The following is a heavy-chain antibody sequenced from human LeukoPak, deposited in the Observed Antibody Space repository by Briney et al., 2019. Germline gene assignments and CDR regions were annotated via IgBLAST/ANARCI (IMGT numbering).Heavy chain of an antibody. D-gene: IGHD3-10*01. CDR2: IYPGDSDT. J-gene: IGHJ6*03. CDR1: GYSFTSYW. CDR3: ARHQGSGSYPYYYYMDA. Sequence: GESLKISCKGSGYSFTSYWIGWVRQMPGKGLEWMGIIYPGDSDTRYSPSFQGQVTISADKSISTAYLQWSSLKASDTAMYYCARHQGSGSYPYYYYMDAWGKGTTVTVSS. V-gene: IGHV5-51*01.